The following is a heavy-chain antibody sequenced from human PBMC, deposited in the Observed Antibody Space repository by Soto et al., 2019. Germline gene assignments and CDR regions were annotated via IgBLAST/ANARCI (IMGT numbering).Heavy chain of an antibody. CDR3: ARDKITGLFDY. J-gene: IGHJ4*02. CDR2: INHSGST. V-gene: IGHV4-34*01. CDR1: GGSFSGYY. Sequence: SETLSLTCAVYGGSFSGYYWTWIRQPPGTGLEWIGEINHSGSTNYNPSLKSRVTISVDTSKNQFSLKLTSVTAADTAVYYCARDKITGLFDYLGQGNLVTGS. D-gene: IGHD2-8*02.